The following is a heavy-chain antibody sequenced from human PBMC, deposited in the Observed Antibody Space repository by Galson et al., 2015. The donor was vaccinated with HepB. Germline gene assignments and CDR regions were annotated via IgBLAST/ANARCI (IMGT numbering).Heavy chain of an antibody. CDR1: GASMTNRY. J-gene: IGHJ5*02. D-gene: IGHD2-15*01. CDR3: ARQYCSGGNCYLTAIGP. V-gene: IGHV4-59*11. CDR2: VYSTGYT. Sequence: QVQLQESGPALVKPAETLSLVCSVAGASMTNRYFFWIRQPPGRGLEWIGGVYSTGYTYQNPSLKSRVNISVDTSKNQFALTLASVTAADTAVYYCARQYCSGGNCYLTAIGPWGQGLLVTVSS.